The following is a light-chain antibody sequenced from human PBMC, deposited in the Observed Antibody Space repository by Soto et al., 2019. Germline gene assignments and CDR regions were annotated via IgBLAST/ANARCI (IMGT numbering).Light chain of an antibody. J-gene: IGKJ1*01. V-gene: IGKV3-20*01. Sequence: EIVMTQSPDTLYVSPGEGATLSCRASQSVRTKLAWYQQKAGQAPRLLIYGASTRATGIPDRFSGSGSGTDFTLTISRLEPEDFAVYYCQQYGSSGTFGQGTKV. CDR1: QSVRTK. CDR3: QQYGSSGT. CDR2: GAS.